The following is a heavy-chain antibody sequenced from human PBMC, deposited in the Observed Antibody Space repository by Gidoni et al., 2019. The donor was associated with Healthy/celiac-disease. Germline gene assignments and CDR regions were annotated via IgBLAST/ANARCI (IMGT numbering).Heavy chain of an antibody. CDR1: GFPFSSYS. D-gene: IGHD2-2*01. CDR2: IISSSSYI. CDR3: ARGGYCSSTSCYVGGDAFDI. Sequence: EVQLVESGGGLVKPGGSLRRSCAASGFPFSSYSMNWVRQAQGKGLELVSSIISSSSYIYSADSVKCRFTISRDNAKNSLYLQMNSLRAEDTAVYYCARGGYCSSTSCYVGGDAFDIWGQGTMVTVSS. J-gene: IGHJ3*02. V-gene: IGHV3-21*01.